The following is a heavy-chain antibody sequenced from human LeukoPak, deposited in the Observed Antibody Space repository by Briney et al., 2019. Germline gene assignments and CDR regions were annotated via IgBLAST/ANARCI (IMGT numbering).Heavy chain of an antibody. CDR1: GGSISSYY. J-gene: IGHJ4*02. V-gene: IGHV4-59*08. CDR2: IYYSGST. CDR3: ARVSYQEGVDY. D-gene: IGHD2-2*01. Sequence: ESSETLSLTCTVSGGSISSYYWSWIRQPPGKGLEWIGYIYYSGSTNYNPSLTSRVTISVDTSKNQFSLKLSFVTAADTAVYYCARVSYQEGVDYWGQGTLVTVSS.